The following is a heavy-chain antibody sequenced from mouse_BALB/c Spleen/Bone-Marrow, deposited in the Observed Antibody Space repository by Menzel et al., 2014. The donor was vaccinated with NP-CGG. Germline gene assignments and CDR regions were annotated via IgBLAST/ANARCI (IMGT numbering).Heavy chain of an antibody. J-gene: IGHJ2*01. CDR1: GYTFTDYA. Sequence: QVQLQQFGAELVRPGVSVKISCKGSGYTFTDYAMHWVKQSHAKSLEWIGVISTYYGDASYNQKFKGKATLTVDKSSSTAYMELARLTSEDSAIYYCARSGGYDYFDYWGQGTTLTVSS. D-gene: IGHD2-2*01. CDR3: ARSGGYDYFDY. CDR2: ISTYYGDA. V-gene: IGHV1S137*01.